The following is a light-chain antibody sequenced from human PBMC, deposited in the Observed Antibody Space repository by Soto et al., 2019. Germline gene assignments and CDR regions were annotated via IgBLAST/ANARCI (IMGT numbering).Light chain of an antibody. J-gene: IGLJ1*01. CDR2: GNY. V-gene: IGLV1-40*01. CDR3: QSYDSSLSEYV. CDR1: SSNIGGTYD. Sequence: QSVLTQPPSVSGAPGQRVTISCTGSSSNIGGTYDVHWYQHLPGTAPKLLIYGNYNRPSGVPDRFSGSKSGASASLAITGLQAEDEADYYCQSYDSSLSEYVFGTGTKVTVL.